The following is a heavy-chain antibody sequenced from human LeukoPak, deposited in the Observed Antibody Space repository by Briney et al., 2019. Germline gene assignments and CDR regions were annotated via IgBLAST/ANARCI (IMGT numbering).Heavy chain of an antibody. CDR3: GRELREGYFDY. CDR2: IYYSGST. J-gene: IGHJ4*02. CDR1: GGSISSSSYY. D-gene: IGHD1-7*01. V-gene: IGHV4-39*07. Sequence: PSETLSLTCTVSGGSISSSSYYWGWIRQPPGKGLEWIGSIYYSGSTYYNPSLRSRVTISVDTSKNQFSLKLSSVTAADTAVYYCGRELREGYFDYWGQGTLVTVSS.